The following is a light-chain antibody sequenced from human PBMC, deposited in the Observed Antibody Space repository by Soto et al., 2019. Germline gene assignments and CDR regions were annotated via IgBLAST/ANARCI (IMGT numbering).Light chain of an antibody. CDR3: QSPGT. V-gene: IGKV3-11*01. J-gene: IGKJ3*01. CDR1: QSVSSY. Sequence: EIVLTQSPATLSLSPGERATLSCRASQSVSSYLAWYQQKPGQAPRLLIYDASNRATGIPARFSGSGSGTDFTLTISSLEPEDFAVYYCQSPGTFGPGTKVDIK. CDR2: DAS.